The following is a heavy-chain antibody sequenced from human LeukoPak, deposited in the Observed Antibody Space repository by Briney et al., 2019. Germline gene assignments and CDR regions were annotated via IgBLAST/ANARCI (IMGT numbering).Heavy chain of an antibody. CDR2: ISGSGGTT. V-gene: IGHV3-23*01. CDR1: GFTFSNYG. J-gene: IGHJ6*03. Sequence: GGSLRLSCAVSGFTFSNYGMSWVRQAPGKGLEWVSAISGSGGTTYYADSVKGWFTISRDNSKNTLHLQMNSLRGEDTALYYCARAQTPYYDILTGYYYYCYYMDVWGKGTTVTVSS. D-gene: IGHD3-9*01. CDR3: ARAQTPYYDILTGYYYYCYYMDV.